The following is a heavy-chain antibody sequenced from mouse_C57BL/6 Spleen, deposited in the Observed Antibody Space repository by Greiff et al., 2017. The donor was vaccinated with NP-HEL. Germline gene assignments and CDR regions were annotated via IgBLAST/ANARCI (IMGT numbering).Heavy chain of an antibody. V-gene: IGHV1-50*01. CDR2: IDPSDSYT. J-gene: IGHJ2*01. CDR1: GYTFTSYW. Sequence: QVQLKQPGAELVKPGASVKLSCKASGYTFTSYWMQWVKQRPGQGLEWIGEIDPSDSYTNYNQKFKGKATLTVDTSSSTAYMQLSSLTSEDSAVYYCARSILLGDFDYWGQGTTLTVSS. D-gene: IGHD1-1*01. CDR3: ARSILLGDFDY.